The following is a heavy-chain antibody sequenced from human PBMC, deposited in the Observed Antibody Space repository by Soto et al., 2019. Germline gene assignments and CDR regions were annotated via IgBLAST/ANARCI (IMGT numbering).Heavy chain of an antibody. V-gene: IGHV4-59*08. CDR1: GGSISSYY. Sequence: SETLSLTCTVSGGSISSYYWSWIRQPPGKGLEWIGYIHYSGSTKYNPSLKSRVTISADTSKNQFSLKLSSVTAADTAVYYCARAMGSSPVDVWGKGTTVTVSS. CDR3: ARAMGSSPVDV. D-gene: IGHD3-10*01. CDR2: IHYSGST. J-gene: IGHJ6*04.